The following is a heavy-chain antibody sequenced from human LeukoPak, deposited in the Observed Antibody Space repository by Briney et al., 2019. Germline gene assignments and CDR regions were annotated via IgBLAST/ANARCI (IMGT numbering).Heavy chain of an antibody. Sequence: PGGSLRLSCAASGFTFSSYGMHWVRQAPGKGLEWVANIKQDGSEKYYVDSVKGRFTISRDNAKNSLYLQMNSLRAEDTAVYYCARDREYYFDYWGQGTLVTVSS. CDR3: ARDREYYFDY. CDR2: IKQDGSEK. D-gene: IGHD3-10*01. V-gene: IGHV3-7*01. J-gene: IGHJ4*02. CDR1: GFTFSSYG.